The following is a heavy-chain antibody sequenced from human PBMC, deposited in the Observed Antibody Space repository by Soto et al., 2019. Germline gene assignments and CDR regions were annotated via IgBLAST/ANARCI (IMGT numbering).Heavy chain of an antibody. D-gene: IGHD3-22*01. CDR3: ARVAYDSSGYYPLFDY. Sequence: TGGSLRLSCAASGFTFSSYDMHWVRQATGKGLEWVSAIGTAGDTYYPGSVKGRFTISRENAKNSLYLQMNSLRAEDTAVYYCARVAYDSSGYYPLFDYWGQGTLVTVSS. CDR2: IGTAGDT. J-gene: IGHJ4*02. CDR1: GFTFSSYD. V-gene: IGHV3-13*01.